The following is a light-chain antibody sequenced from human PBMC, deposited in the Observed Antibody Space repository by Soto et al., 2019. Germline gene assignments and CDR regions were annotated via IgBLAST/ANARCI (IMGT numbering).Light chain of an antibody. Sequence: DIQMTQSPSSLSASVGDRVTITCRASQSISNYLNWYQQKPGKAPKLLIYAASSLQSGVPSRFSGSGSWTDFTLTISSLQPEDFATYYCQQTYSTLALTFGGGTKVEIK. V-gene: IGKV1-39*01. CDR1: QSISNY. CDR3: QQTYSTLALT. J-gene: IGKJ4*01. CDR2: AAS.